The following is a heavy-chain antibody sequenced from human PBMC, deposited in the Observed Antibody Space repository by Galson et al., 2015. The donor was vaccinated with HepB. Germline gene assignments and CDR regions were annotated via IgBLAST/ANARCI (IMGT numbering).Heavy chain of an antibody. J-gene: IGHJ3*02. Sequence: SLRLSCAASGFSVSTKFVSWVRQAPGKGLEWVSVIHTADGTYYADSVKGRFTISRDNSRNTLYLQMNSLRLEDTAVYYCASRGVLGSWSAFDIWGRGTMVTVSS. CDR2: IHTADGT. D-gene: IGHD3-16*01. V-gene: IGHV3-66*02. CDR1: GFSVSTKF. CDR3: ASRGVLGSWSAFDI.